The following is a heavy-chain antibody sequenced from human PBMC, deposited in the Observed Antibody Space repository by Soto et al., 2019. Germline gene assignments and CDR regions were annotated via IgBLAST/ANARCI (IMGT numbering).Heavy chain of an antibody. CDR1: GGSFSGYY. Sequence: SETLSLTCAVYGGSFSGYYWSWIRQPPGKGLEWIGEINHSGSTNYNPSLKSRVTISVDTSKNQFSLKLSSVTAADTAVYYCARLGSSWYSPAYWGQGTLVTVSS. D-gene: IGHD6-13*01. J-gene: IGHJ4*02. CDR3: ARLGSSWYSPAY. V-gene: IGHV4-34*01. CDR2: INHSGST.